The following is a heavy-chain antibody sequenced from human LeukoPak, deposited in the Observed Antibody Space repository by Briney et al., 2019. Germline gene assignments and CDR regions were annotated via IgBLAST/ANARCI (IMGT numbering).Heavy chain of an antibody. J-gene: IGHJ6*04. CDR1: GFTFSTYS. CDR3: AELGITMIGGV. D-gene: IGHD3-10*02. CDR2: ISSSGSTI. Sequence: GGSLRLSCAASGFTFSTYSMNWVRQAPGKGLEWVSSISSSGSTIYYADSVKGRFTISRDNAKNSLYLQMNSLRAEDTAVYYCAELGITMIGGVWGKGTTVTISS. V-gene: IGHV3-48*04.